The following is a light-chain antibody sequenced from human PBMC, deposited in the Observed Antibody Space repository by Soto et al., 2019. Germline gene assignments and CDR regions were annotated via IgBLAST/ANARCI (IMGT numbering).Light chain of an antibody. CDR1: QSISNW. CDR3: QQFNTSPWT. CDR2: DVS. V-gene: IGKV1-5*01. Sequence: DIQMTQSRSTVSASVGDRVTITWRASQSISNWLAWYQQKPGKAPTLLIYDVSRLESGVPSRFSGSGSGTEFTLTISSLQPDDFATYYCQQFNTSPWTFGQGTKV. J-gene: IGKJ1*01.